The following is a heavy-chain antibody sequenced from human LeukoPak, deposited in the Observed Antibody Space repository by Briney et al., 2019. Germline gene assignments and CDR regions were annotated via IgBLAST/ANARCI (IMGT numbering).Heavy chain of an antibody. Sequence: GGSLRLSCAASGFTFDDYTMHWVRQAPRKGLEWVCLISWDGGSTYYADSVKGRFTISRDNSKNSLYLQMNSLRTEDTALYYCAKDGEVGATGFYYYYMDVWGKGTTVTVSS. CDR3: AKDGEVGATGFYYYYMDV. CDR2: ISWDGGST. J-gene: IGHJ6*03. V-gene: IGHV3-43*01. CDR1: GFTFDDYT. D-gene: IGHD1-26*01.